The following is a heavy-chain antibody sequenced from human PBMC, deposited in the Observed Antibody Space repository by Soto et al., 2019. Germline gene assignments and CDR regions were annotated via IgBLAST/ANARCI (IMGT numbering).Heavy chain of an antibody. D-gene: IGHD5-18*01. V-gene: IGHV1-69*13. J-gene: IGHJ6*02. CDR2: IIPIFGTA. CDR1: GGTFSSYA. CDR3: ARRRIQLRDYYGMDV. Sequence: GASVKVSCKASGGTFSSYAISWVRQAPGQGLEWMGGIIPIFGTANYAQKFQGRVTITADESTSTAYMELSRLRSEDTAVYYCARRRIQLRDYYGMDVWGQGTTVTVSS.